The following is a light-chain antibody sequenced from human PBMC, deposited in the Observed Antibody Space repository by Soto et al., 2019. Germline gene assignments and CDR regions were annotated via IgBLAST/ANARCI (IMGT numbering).Light chain of an antibody. J-gene: IGLJ1*01. CDR2: GNT. CDR3: QSYDDSLSVHYV. CDR1: SSNIGSTYD. Sequence: QSLLCQPPSVSGAPGQRVTVSCTGSSSNIGSTYDVQWYQQLPGTAPKLLIHGNTDRPSGVPDLFSGSKSGTSASLAITGLQADDEADYYCQSYDDSLSVHYVFGTGTKVTVL. V-gene: IGLV1-40*01.